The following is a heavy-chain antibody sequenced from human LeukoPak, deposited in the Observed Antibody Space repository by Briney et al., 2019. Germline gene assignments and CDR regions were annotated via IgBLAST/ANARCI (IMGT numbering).Heavy chain of an antibody. CDR1: GGSISNYY. CDR2: IYYSGST. V-gene: IGHV4-59*12. CDR3: AREKLNCSGGSCDY. J-gene: IGHJ4*02. D-gene: IGHD2-15*01. Sequence: PSETLSLTCTVSGGSISNYYWSWIRQPPGKGLEWIGYIYYSGSTNYNPSLKSRVIISVDTSKNQISLKLSSVTAADTAVYYCAREKLNCSGGSCDYWGQGTLVTVSS.